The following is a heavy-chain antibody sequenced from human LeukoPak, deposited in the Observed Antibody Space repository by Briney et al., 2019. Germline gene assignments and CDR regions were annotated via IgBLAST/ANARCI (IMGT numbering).Heavy chain of an antibody. J-gene: IGHJ4*02. CDR3: TRRARELGC. CDR2: IYYTGDT. CDR1: GDPITSSY. Sequence: SETLSLTCSVSGDPITSSYWTWIRQPPGRGLEYIGYIYYTGDTNYNPSLKSRVTMSLDASRNQISLKLKSVTAADTAVYYCTRRARELGCWGQGILVTVSS. V-gene: IGHV4-59*01. D-gene: IGHD3-16*01.